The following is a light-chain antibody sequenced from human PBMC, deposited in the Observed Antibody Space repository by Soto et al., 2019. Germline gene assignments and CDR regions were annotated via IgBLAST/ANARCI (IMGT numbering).Light chain of an antibody. CDR2: AAS. V-gene: IGKV3-20*01. CDR1: QSVSRSS. J-gene: IGKJ5*01. CDR3: QQYGSLPIT. Sequence: DIVLTQSPGTLSLSPGERATLSCRASQSVSRSSLAWYQQKPGQAPRLLIYAASSTATGIPDKFSGFGSRTDFTLTISRLESEDFAVYYCQQYGSLPITFGQGTRLEIK.